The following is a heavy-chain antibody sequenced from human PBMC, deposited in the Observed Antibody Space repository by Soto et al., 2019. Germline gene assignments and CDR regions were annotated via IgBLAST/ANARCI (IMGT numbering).Heavy chain of an antibody. Sequence: GGSLRLSCVASGLTFRSYWMSWVRQAPGKGLEWVANINQDGSESYYVDSVKGRFTISRDNAKNSLYLQMTSLRAEDTAVYYCARPARECSSPGCANWGQGTLVTVSS. CDR2: INQDGSES. V-gene: IGHV3-7*01. J-gene: IGHJ4*02. D-gene: IGHD2-2*01. CDR3: ARPARECSSPGCAN. CDR1: GLTFRSYW.